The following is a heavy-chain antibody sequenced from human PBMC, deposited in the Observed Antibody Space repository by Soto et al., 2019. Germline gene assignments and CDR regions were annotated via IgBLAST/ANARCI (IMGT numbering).Heavy chain of an antibody. V-gene: IGHV4-30-4*01. CDR1: GGSISSGDYY. CDR3: ARDQRRYDSSVEERDAFDI. J-gene: IGHJ3*02. Sequence: SETLSLTCTVSGGSISSGDYYWSWIRQPPGKGLEWIGYIYYSGSTYYNPSLKSRVTISVDTSKNQFSLKLSSVTAADTAVYYCARDQRRYDSSVEERDAFDIWGQGTMVTVSS. CDR2: IYYSGST. D-gene: IGHD3-22*01.